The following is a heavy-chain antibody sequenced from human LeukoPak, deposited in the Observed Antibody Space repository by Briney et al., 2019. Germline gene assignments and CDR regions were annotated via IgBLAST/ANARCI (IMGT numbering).Heavy chain of an antibody. Sequence: ASVKVSCKASGYTSTSYGISWVRQAPGQGLEWMGWISAYNGNTNYAQKLQGRVTMTTDTSTSTAYMELRSLRSDDTAVYYCARSDGCSSTSCYVLSYWGQGTLVTVSS. CDR1: GYTSTSYG. V-gene: IGHV1-18*01. J-gene: IGHJ4*02. CDR2: ISAYNGNT. CDR3: ARSDGCSSTSCYVLSY. D-gene: IGHD2-2*01.